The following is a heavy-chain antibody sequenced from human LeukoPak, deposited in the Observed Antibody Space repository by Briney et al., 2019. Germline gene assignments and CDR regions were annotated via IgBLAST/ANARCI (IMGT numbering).Heavy chain of an antibody. J-gene: IGHJ4*02. Sequence: GGSLRLSCATSGFTFSSYWMHWVRRAPGKGLVWVSRINSDGSSTSYADSVKGRFTISRDNAKNTLYLQMNSLRAEDTAVYYCARDKDQLLLSIFDYWGQGTLVTVSS. V-gene: IGHV3-74*01. CDR2: INSDGSST. CDR1: GFTFSSYW. CDR3: ARDKDQLLLSIFDY. D-gene: IGHD2-2*01.